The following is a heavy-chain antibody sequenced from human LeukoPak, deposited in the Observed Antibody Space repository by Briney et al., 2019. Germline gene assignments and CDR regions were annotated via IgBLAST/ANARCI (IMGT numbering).Heavy chain of an antibody. CDR3: TSHYREGIAVAPFDY. Sequence: PGGSLRPSCAASGSTFSGSAMHWVRQASGKGLEWVGRIRSKANSYATAYAASVKGRFTISRDDSKNTAYLQMNSLKTEDTAVYYCTSHYREGIAVAPFDYWGQGTLVTVSS. CDR2: IRSKANSYAT. V-gene: IGHV3-73*01. D-gene: IGHD6-19*01. J-gene: IGHJ4*02. CDR1: GSTFSGSA.